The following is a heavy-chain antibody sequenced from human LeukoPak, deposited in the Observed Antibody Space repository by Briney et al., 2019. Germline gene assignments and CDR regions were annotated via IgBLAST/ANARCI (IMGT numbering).Heavy chain of an antibody. V-gene: IGHV3-23*01. D-gene: IGHD7-27*01. CDR2: ISAGGGST. J-gene: IGHJ5*02. CDR3: AKESANWGYNWFDP. Sequence: PGGSRRLSCAASGFTFSSYAMSWVRQAPGKGLEWVSAISAGGGSTYYGDSVKGRFTISRDNSKNTLYLQMNSLRAEGTAIYYCAKESANWGYNWFDPWGQGTLVTVSS. CDR1: GFTFSSYA.